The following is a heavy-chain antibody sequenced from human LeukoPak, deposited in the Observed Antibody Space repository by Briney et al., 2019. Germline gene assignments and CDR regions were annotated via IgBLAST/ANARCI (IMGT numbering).Heavy chain of an antibody. V-gene: IGHV1-18*01. D-gene: IGHD2-21*02. CDR3: ARVGVTTDNWFDP. Sequence: ASVKVSCKASGYTFTSYGISWVRQAPGQGLEWMGWISAYNGNTNYAQKLQGRVTMTTNTSLRTAYMELSSLRSDDTAVYYCARVGVTTDNWFDPWGQGTLVTVAS. CDR2: ISAYNGNT. CDR1: GYTFTSYG. J-gene: IGHJ5*02.